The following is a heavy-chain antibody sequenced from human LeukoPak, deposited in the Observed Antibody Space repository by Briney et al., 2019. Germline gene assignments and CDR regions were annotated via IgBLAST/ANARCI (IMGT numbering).Heavy chain of an antibody. CDR2: ISDGGSA. CDR1: GGSITSYY. CDR3: ARGGSLVSY. Sequence: SETLSLTCSVSGGSITSYYWSWIRQPPGKGLEWIGYISDGGSANYNPSLKSRVSISVDTSKNQFSLKLSSVTAADTAVYYCARGGSLVSYWGQGTLVTVSS. D-gene: IGHD3-16*02. V-gene: IGHV4-59*12. J-gene: IGHJ4*02.